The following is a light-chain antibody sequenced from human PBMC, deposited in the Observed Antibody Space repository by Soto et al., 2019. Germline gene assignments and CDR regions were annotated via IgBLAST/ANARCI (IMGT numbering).Light chain of an antibody. CDR1: QSLLDSDDGNTY. V-gene: IGKV2-40*01. CDR3: MQRIEFPLT. Sequence: DIVMTQTPLSLPVTPGEPASISCRSSQSLLDSDDGNTYLDWYLQKPGQSPQLLIYTLSYWASGVPDRFSGSGSGTDFTLKISRVEAEDVGVYYCMQRIEFPLTLGGGTKVDIK. CDR2: TLS. J-gene: IGKJ4*01.